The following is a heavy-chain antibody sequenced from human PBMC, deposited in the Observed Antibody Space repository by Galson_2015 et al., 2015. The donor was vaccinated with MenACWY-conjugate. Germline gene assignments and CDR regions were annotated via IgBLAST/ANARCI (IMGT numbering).Heavy chain of an antibody. CDR1: GFTFSSYS. J-gene: IGHJ4*02. CDR3: ARDGDDYGGHDY. CDR2: ISSSSSYI. Sequence: SLRLSCAASGFTFSSYSMNWVRQAPGKGLEWVSSISSSSSYIYYADSVKGRFTISRDNAKNSLYLQTNSLRAEDTAVYYCARDGDDYGGHDYWGQGTLVTVSS. D-gene: IGHD4-23*01. V-gene: IGHV3-21*01.